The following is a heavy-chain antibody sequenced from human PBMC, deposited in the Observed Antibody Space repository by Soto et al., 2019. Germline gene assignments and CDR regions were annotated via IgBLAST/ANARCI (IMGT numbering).Heavy chain of an antibody. V-gene: IGHV4-59*01. J-gene: IGHJ3*02. CDR1: GGSISSYY. CDR3: ARAQRAQWLAIMTGGGAFDI. Sequence: SETLSLTCTVSGGSISSYYWSWIRQPPGKGLEWIGYIYYSGSTNYNPSLKSRVTISVDTSKNQFSLKLSSVTAADTAVYYCARAQRAQWLAIMTGGGAFDIWGQGTMVTVSS. D-gene: IGHD6-19*01. CDR2: IYYSGST.